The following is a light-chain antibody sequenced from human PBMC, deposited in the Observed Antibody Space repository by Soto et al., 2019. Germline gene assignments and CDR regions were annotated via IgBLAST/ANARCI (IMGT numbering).Light chain of an antibody. CDR2: EVS. CDR3: SSYTSSSTSLYV. CDR1: SSDVGSYNR. V-gene: IGLV2-18*02. Sequence: QSALTQPPSVSGSPGQSVTISCTGTSSDVGSYNRVSWYQQPPGTAPKLMIYEVSNRPSGVPDRFSGSKSGNTASLTISGLQAEDEADYYCSSYTSSSTSLYVFGTGTQLTVL. J-gene: IGLJ1*01.